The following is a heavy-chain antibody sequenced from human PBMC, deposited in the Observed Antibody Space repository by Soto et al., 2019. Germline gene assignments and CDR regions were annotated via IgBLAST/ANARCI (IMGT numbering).Heavy chain of an antibody. CDR3: VTLALGKFDY. D-gene: IGHD1-26*01. CDR2: IYSGDST. J-gene: IGHJ4*02. CDR1: GFTVSSIY. Sequence: PGGSLRLSCAASGFTVSSIYMSWVRQAPGKGLEWVSVIYSGDSTYYADSVKGRFTISRDNSKNTLSLQMNSLRAEDTAVYYCVTLALGKFDYWGQGNLVTVSS. V-gene: IGHV3-66*01.